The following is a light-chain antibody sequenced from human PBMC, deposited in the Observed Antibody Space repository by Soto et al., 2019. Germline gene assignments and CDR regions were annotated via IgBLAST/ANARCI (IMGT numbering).Light chain of an antibody. Sequence: QSVLGEPPAASGSPEQSVTISCTGTSRDVGAYNYVSWYQHHPGKAPKLMVYEVNKRPSGVPDRFSGSKSGNTASLTVSGLQAEDEADYYCTSHAGTINFPYIFGTGTKVTVL. V-gene: IGLV2-8*01. J-gene: IGLJ1*01. CDR1: SRDVGAYNY. CDR2: EVN. CDR3: TSHAGTINFPYI.